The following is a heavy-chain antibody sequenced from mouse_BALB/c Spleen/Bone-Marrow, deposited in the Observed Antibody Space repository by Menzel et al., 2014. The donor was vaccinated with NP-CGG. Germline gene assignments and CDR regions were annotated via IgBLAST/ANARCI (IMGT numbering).Heavy chain of an antibody. V-gene: IGHV10S3*01. CDR2: IRSKSNNYAT. D-gene: IGHD2-1*01. CDR3: VRDDGNPYYYAMDY. CDR1: GFTFNTNA. Sequence: EVKLMESGGGLVQPKGSLKLSCAASGFTFNTNAMNWVRQAPGKGLEWVARIRSKSNNYATYYADSVKDRFTISRDDSQSMLYLQMNNLKTGDTAMYYCVRDDGNPYYYAMDYWGQGTSVTVSS. J-gene: IGHJ4*01.